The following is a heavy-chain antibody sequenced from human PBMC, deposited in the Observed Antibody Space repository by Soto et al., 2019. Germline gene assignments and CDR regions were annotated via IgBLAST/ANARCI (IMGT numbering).Heavy chain of an antibody. CDR2: IIPLFGTT. CDR1: GGTFSNYV. Sequence: QVQLVQSGTEVKKPGSSAKVSCKASGGTFSNYVISWVRQAPGQGLEWMGGIIPLFGTTDYAKKFQGRIANTADESTTTVYIDLSSLRFEDTAVYFCEIDVGSGEWSVVWGQGTTVIVSS. D-gene: IGHD3-10*01. J-gene: IGHJ6*02. V-gene: IGHV1-69*01. CDR3: EIDVGSGEWSVV.